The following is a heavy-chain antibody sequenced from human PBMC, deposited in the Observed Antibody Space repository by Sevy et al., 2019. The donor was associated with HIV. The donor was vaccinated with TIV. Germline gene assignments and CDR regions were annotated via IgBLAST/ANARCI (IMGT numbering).Heavy chain of an antibody. J-gene: IGHJ3*02. CDR1: GFTFSSYD. CDR2: IGTAGDP. D-gene: IGHD3-22*01. V-gene: IGHV3-13*05. CDR3: ARGKRAYYDSSGYASGAFDI. Sequence: GGSLRLSCAASGFTFSSYDMHWVRQATGKGLEWVSAIGTAGDPYYPGSVKGRFTISRENAKNSLYLQMNSLRAGDTAVYYCARGKRAYYDSSGYASGAFDIRGQGTMVTVSS.